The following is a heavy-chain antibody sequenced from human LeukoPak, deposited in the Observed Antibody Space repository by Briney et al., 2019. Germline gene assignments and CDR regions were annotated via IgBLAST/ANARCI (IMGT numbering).Heavy chain of an antibody. Sequence: SETLSLTCTVSGGSTSSDYWNWIRQPAGKGLEWIGRLYTGGSTNYNPSLKSRVTMSMDTSKNQFSLKLTSVTAADTAVYYCATQFRGWYYFDYWGRGTLVTVSS. D-gene: IGHD6-19*01. CDR3: ATQFRGWYYFDY. J-gene: IGHJ4*02. CDR1: GGSTSSDY. V-gene: IGHV4-4*07. CDR2: LYTGGST.